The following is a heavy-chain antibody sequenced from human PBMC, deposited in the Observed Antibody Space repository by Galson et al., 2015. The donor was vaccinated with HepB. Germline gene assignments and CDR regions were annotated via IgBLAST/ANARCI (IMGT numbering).Heavy chain of an antibody. CDR2: IYSGGST. J-gene: IGHJ4*02. Sequence: SLRLSCAASGFTVSSNYMSWVRQAPGKGLEWASVIYSGGSTYYADSVKGRFTISRDNSKNTLYLQMNSLRAEDTAVYYCARAKYSGSPGHLYYWGQGTLVTVSS. CDR1: GFTVSSNY. CDR3: ARAKYSGSPGHLYY. V-gene: IGHV3-53*01. D-gene: IGHD1-26*01.